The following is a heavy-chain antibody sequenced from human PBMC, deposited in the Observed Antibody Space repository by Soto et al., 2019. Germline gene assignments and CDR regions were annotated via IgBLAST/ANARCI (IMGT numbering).Heavy chain of an antibody. D-gene: IGHD3-3*01. CDR1: GGSISSSSYY. CDR2: IYYSGST. J-gene: IGHJ6*04. Sequence: SETLSLTCTVSGGSISSSSYYWGWIRQPPGKGLEWIGSIYYSGSTYYNPSLKSRVTISVDTSKNQFSLKLSSVTAADTAVYYCASVYDFWSGYSPDVWGKGTTVTVSS. CDR3: ASVYDFWSGYSPDV. V-gene: IGHV4-39*01.